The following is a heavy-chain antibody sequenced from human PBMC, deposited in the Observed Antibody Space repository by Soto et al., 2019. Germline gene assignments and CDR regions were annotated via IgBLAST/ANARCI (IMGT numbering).Heavy chain of an antibody. D-gene: IGHD3-9*01. CDR3: FPSLRDYGMDV. V-gene: IGHV3-11*06. J-gene: IGHJ6*02. Sequence: GGSLRLSCEASGFSFSTFSMSWIRQAPGKGLEWVSYISSSSSYTNYADSVKGRFTISRDNAKNSLYLQMNSLRAEDTAVYYCFPSLRDYGMDVWGQGTTVTVSS. CDR1: GFSFSTFS. CDR2: ISSSSSYT.